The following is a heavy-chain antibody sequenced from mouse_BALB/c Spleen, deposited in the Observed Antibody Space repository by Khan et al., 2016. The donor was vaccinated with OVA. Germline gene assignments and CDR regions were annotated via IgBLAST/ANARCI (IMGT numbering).Heavy chain of an antibody. V-gene: IGHV1-7*01. CDR2: INPTSGYT. Sequence: QVQLKQSGAELAKPGASVKMSCKASGYTFTTYWMHWVKQRPGQGLEWIGYINPTSGYTDYNEKFKDRATLSADKSSSTAYMQLSSLTSEDSAVYYCTRDGVDCWGQGTTLTVSS. J-gene: IGHJ2*01. CDR3: TRDGVDC. CDR1: GYTFTTYW. D-gene: IGHD2-3*01.